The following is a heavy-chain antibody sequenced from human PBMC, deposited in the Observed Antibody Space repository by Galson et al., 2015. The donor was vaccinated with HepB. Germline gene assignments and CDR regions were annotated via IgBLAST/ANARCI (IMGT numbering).Heavy chain of an antibody. D-gene: IGHD3-16*01. Sequence: SLRLSCAASGFSFSAHTMTWVRQAPGKGLEWVSSISSFNNYIYYADSVKGRFTISRDNAKNSLYLQMNSLRAEDAAVYYCARDVVWDRASDVRGQGTMVAVSS. CDR3: ARDVVWDRASDV. CDR1: GFSFSAHT. J-gene: IGHJ3*01. V-gene: IGHV3-21*06. CDR2: ISSFNNYI.